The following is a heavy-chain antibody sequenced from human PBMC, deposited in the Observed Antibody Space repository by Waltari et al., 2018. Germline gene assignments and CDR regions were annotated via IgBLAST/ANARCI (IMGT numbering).Heavy chain of an antibody. J-gene: IGHJ4*02. D-gene: IGHD6-13*01. V-gene: IGHV3-7*01. Sequence: EVQVVESGGGLVQPGGFLRLSCAASGFTFSSSWMTWVRQAPGKALECVANIKTDVSETYYVYSVKGRFTISRDNTKNSLYLQMSSLRAEDTAVYYCAIGGVETSWYWRYWGQGTLVTVSS. CDR2: IKTDVSET. CDR3: AIGGVETSWYWRY. CDR1: GFTFSSSW.